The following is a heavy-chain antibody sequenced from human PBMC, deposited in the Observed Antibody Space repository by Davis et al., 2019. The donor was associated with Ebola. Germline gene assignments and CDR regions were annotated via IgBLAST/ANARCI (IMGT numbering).Heavy chain of an antibody. D-gene: IGHD1-26*01. CDR2: ISAYNGNT. J-gene: IGHJ4*02. V-gene: IGHV1-18*01. CDR3: ARGPAWGASGSYDY. CDR1: GYTFTSYG. Sequence: ASVQVSCKASGYTFTSYGISWVRQAPGQGLEWMGWISAYNGNTNYAQKLQGRVTMTTDTSTSTAYMELRSLRSEDTAVYYCARGPAWGASGSYDYWGQGTLVTVSS.